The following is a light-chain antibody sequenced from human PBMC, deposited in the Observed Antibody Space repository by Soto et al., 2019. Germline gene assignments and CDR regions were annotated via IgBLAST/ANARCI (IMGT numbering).Light chain of an antibody. CDR2: DVS. V-gene: IGLV2-14*03. Sequence: QSALTQPASVSGSPGQSITISCSGTSSDIGAYNYVSWYQHHPGKAPKLIIYDVSNRPSGVSDRFSGSESGNTASLTISGLQAEDEAAYYCSSHTRTSPAVFAGGTKLTVL. CDR3: SSHTRTSPAV. J-gene: IGLJ2*01. CDR1: SSDIGAYNY.